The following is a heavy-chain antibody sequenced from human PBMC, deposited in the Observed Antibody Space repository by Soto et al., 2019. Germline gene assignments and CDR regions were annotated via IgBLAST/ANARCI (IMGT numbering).Heavy chain of an antibody. V-gene: IGHV4-4*07. D-gene: IGHD6-13*01. J-gene: IGHJ6*02. CDR2: VYTSETT. CDR3: AGNIAAAGRRYYGMDV. CDR1: GGSMSGYY. Sequence: QVQLQESGPGLVKPSETLSLTCTVSGGSMSGYYWSWIRQSAGKGLECIGRVYTSETTYYNPSLKSLVNMSLDTSQNQFSLNQYSLNAADTAVYYCAGNIAAAGRRYYGMDVWGQGTTVTLSS.